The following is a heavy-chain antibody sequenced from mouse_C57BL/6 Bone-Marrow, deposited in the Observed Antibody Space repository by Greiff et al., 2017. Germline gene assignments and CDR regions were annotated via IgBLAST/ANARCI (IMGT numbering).Heavy chain of an antibody. CDR1: GFTFSDYY. Sequence: EVQLVESGGGLVQPGGSLKLSCAASGFTFSDYYMYWVRQTPEKRLEWVAYISNGGGSTYYPDTVKGRFTISRDNAKNTLYLQMSRLKSEDTAMYYCASVIYYDSYYAMDYWGQGTSVTVSS. D-gene: IGHD2-4*01. J-gene: IGHJ4*01. CDR2: ISNGGGST. CDR3: ASVIYYDSYYAMDY. V-gene: IGHV5-12*01.